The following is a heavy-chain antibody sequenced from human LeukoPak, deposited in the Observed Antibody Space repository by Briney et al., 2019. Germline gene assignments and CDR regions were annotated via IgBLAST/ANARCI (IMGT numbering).Heavy chain of an antibody. Sequence: ASVKVSCKASGYTFINFAINWGRQAPGQRPEWMGWINAGNGNTKYSQKFQGRVTITRDTSASTAYMELTSLTSEDTAVYYCARGPRAAADDYWGQGTLVTVSS. V-gene: IGHV1-3*01. CDR2: INAGNGNT. D-gene: IGHD6-13*01. CDR1: GYTFINFA. J-gene: IGHJ4*02. CDR3: ARGPRAAADDY.